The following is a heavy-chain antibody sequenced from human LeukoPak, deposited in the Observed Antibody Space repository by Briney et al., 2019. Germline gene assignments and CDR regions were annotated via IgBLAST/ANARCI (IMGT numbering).Heavy chain of an antibody. CDR3: ERWELLSEAFDI. CDR1: GFTFSRYW. Sequence: GGPLRLSCAASGFTFSRYWMSWVRQPPGKGLEWVANIKQDGSEKYYVDPVKGRFTISRDNAKNSMYLQMNSLRAEDTAVYYCERWELLSEAFDIWGQGTMVTVSS. D-gene: IGHD1-26*01. CDR2: IKQDGSEK. V-gene: IGHV3-7*01. J-gene: IGHJ3*02.